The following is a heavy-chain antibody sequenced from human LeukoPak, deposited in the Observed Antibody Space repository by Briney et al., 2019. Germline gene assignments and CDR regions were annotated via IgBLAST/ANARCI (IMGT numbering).Heavy chain of an antibody. CDR2: ISWNSGSI. J-gene: IGHJ4*02. D-gene: IGHD4-17*01. CDR3: AYRLYGDHYMGVDY. CDR1: GFTFDDYA. V-gene: IGHV3-9*01. Sequence: GGSLRLSCAASGFTFDDYAMHWVRQAPGKGLEWVSGISWNSGSIGYADSVKGRFTISRDNAKNSLYLQMNSLRAEDTAVYYCAYRLYGDHYMGVDYWGQGTLVTVSS.